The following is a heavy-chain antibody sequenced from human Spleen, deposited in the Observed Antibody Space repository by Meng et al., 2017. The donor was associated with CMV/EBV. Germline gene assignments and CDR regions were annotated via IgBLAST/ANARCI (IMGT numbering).Heavy chain of an antibody. Sequence: GSLRLSCTVSGVSISNFYWGWIRQPPGGGLEWLGNVYSSGSTKYNPSLKSRITISADTSKKQFSLKLSSVTAADTAVYYCAADIVVVPATHGGYYYYGMDVWGQGTTVTVSS. J-gene: IGHJ6*02. CDR3: AADIVVVPATHGGYYYYGMDV. CDR1: GVSISNFY. CDR2: VYSSGST. V-gene: IGHV4-59*12. D-gene: IGHD2-2*01.